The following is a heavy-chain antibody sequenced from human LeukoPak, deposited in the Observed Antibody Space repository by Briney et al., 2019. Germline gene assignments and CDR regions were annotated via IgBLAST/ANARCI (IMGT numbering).Heavy chain of an antibody. Sequence: PSETLSLTCTVSGGSISSGSYYWGWIRQPPGKGLEWIGSIYYSGSTYYNPSLKSRVTISVDTSKNQFSLKLSSVTAADTAVYYCARQPPVLRFLEWSYYFDYWGQGTLVTVSS. J-gene: IGHJ4*02. CDR3: ARQPPVLRFLEWSYYFDY. CDR1: GGSISSGSYY. CDR2: IYYSGST. V-gene: IGHV4-39*01. D-gene: IGHD3-3*01.